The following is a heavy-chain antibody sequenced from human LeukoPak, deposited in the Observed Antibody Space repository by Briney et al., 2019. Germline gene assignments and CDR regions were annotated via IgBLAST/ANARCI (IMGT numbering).Heavy chain of an antibody. CDR2: ISAYNGNT. V-gene: IGHV1-18*01. Sequence: ASVKVSCKASGYTFTSYGISWVRQAPGQGLEWMGWISAYNGNTNYAQKLQGRVTMTTDTSTSTAYMELRSLRSDDTAVYYCARDLITMVRRGSFDYWAQGTLVTVSS. J-gene: IGHJ4*02. CDR1: GYTFTSYG. D-gene: IGHD3-10*01. CDR3: ARDLITMVRRGSFDY.